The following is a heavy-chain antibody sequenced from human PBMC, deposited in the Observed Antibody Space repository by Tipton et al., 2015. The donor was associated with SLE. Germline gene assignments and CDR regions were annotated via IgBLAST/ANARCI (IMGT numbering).Heavy chain of an antibody. J-gene: IGHJ4*02. CDR2: IRYDGSNK. CDR1: GFTFSSYG. V-gene: IGHV3-30*02. Sequence: SLRLSCAASGFTFSSYGMHWVRQAPGKGLEWVAFIRYDGSNKYYADSVKGRFTISRDNSKDTLYLQMNSLRAEDTAVYYCARDFDRDGSGDYWGQGTLVTVSS. CDR3: ARDFDRDGSGDY. D-gene: IGHD3-10*01.